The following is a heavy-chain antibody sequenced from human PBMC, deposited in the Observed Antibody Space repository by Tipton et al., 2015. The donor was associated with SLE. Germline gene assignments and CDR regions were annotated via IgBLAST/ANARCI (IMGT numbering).Heavy chain of an antibody. J-gene: IGHJ5*02. CDR1: GGSLNGYY. D-gene: IGHD3-3*01. Sequence: TLSLTCAVYGGSLNGYYWTWLRQPPGKGLEWIGEINHNGATDYEPSLKSRVTVSIDMSKNQLSLRLTSVTAADTAIYYCARHRTTIWSGYYTHWFDPWGQGTLVTVSS. CDR2: INHNGAT. CDR3: ARHRTTIWSGYYTHWFDP. V-gene: IGHV4-34*01.